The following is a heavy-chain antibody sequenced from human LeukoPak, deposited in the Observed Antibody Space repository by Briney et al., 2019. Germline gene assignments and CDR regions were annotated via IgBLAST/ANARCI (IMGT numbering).Heavy chain of an antibody. CDR1: GFTFSSYG. V-gene: IGHV3-30*18. CDR3: AKAHYYDSSGYPYIQH. CDR2: ISYDGSNK. Sequence: GGSLRLSCAASGFTFSSYGMHWVRQAPGKGLEWVAVISYDGSNKYYADSVKGRFTISRDNSKNTLYLQVNSLRAEDTAVYYCAKAHYYDSSGYPYIQHWGQGTLVTVSS. D-gene: IGHD3-22*01. J-gene: IGHJ1*01.